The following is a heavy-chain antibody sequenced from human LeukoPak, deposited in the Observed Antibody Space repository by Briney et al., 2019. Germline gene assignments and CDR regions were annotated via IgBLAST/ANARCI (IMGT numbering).Heavy chain of an antibody. D-gene: IGHD2-15*01. J-gene: IGHJ6*03. Sequence: ASVKVSCKASGYTFTSYGISWVRQAPGQGLEWMGWISAYNGNTNYAQKLQGRVTMTTDTSTSTAYMELRSLRSDDTAVYYCARESMGYCSGGSCYYYYYYMDVWGKGTTVTVSS. V-gene: IGHV1-18*01. CDR1: GYTFTSYG. CDR2: ISAYNGNT. CDR3: ARESMGYCSGGSCYYYYYYMDV.